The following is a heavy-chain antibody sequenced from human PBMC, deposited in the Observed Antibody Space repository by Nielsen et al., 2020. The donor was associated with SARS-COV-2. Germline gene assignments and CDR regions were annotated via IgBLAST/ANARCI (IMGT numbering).Heavy chain of an antibody. J-gene: IGHJ4*02. Sequence: GESLKISCAASGFIVSSKYMNWVRQAPGKGLEWVSVFYSGGTTLYAESVKGRFTISRDDSRNTLYLQMNSLRAEDTALYYCASAFDYWGQGTPVTVSS. V-gene: IGHV3-53*05. CDR1: GFIVSSKY. CDR3: ASAFDY. CDR2: FYSGGTT.